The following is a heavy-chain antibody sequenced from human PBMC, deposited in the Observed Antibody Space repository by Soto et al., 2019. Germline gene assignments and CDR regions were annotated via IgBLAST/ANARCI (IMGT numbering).Heavy chain of an antibody. CDR3: ARGRSGYYYGSWFDP. Sequence: SETLSLTCAVYGGSFSGYYWSWIRQPPGKGLEWIGEINHSGSTNYNPSLKSRVTISVDTSKNQFSLKLSSVTAADTAVYYCARGRSGYYYGSWFDPWGQGTLVTVSS. J-gene: IGHJ5*02. V-gene: IGHV4-34*01. CDR1: GGSFSGYY. D-gene: IGHD3-22*01. CDR2: INHSGST.